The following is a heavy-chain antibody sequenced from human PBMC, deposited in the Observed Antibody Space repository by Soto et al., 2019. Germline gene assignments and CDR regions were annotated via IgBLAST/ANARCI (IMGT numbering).Heavy chain of an antibody. J-gene: IGHJ4*02. CDR3: ARDRLGATGDY. Sequence: ASVKVSCKASGYTFTSYGISWVRQAPGQGLEWMGWISAYNTNTNYVQKLQGRVTMTTDTSTSTSYMELRSLRSDDTAVYFCARDRLGATGDYWGQGTLVTVSS. CDR1: GYTFTSYG. CDR2: ISAYNTNT. V-gene: IGHV1-18*01. D-gene: IGHD1-26*01.